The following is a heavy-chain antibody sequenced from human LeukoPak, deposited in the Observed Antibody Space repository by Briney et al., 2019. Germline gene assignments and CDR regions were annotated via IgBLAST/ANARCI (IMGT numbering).Heavy chain of an antibody. CDR1: VFTFSICW. J-gene: IGHJ4*02. CDR3: LCRHLDY. Sequence: GGCLRLSCAASVFTFSICWMSWVRQAPWKGLEWVGNIKGDGSEKNYVDSVKGRFTISRDNAKNSVFLQMNSLRVEDTAVYYCLCRHLDYWGQGNLVTVPS. V-gene: IGHV3-7*03. CDR2: IKGDGSEK.